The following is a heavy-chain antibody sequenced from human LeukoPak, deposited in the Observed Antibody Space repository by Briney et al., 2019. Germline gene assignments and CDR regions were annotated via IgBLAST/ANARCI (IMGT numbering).Heavy chain of an antibody. CDR3: ARHCTIFGVVRIARRPTHFDY. CDR1: GGSISSSSYY. V-gene: IGHV4-39*01. J-gene: IGHJ4*02. CDR2: IYYSGST. D-gene: IGHD3-3*01. Sequence: SETLSLTCTVSGGSISSSSYYWGWIRQPPGKGLEWIGSIYYSGSTYYNPSLKSRVTISVDTSKNQFSLKLSSVTAADTAVYYCARHCTIFGVVRIARRPTHFDYRGQGTLVTVSS.